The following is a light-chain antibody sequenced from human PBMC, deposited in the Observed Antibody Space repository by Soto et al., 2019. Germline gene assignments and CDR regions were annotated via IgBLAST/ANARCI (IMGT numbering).Light chain of an antibody. CDR2: DVS. J-gene: IGLJ1*01. Sequence: QSVLTQPRSASGSPGQSITISCTGTSSDVGGYNYVSWYQQHPAKAPKLIIFDVSKPPSGVPNRFSGSKSGNTASLTISGLRAEDEADYYCCSYVGRNTYVFGTGTKLTVL. CDR3: CSYVGRNTYV. V-gene: IGLV2-11*01. CDR1: SSDVGGYNY.